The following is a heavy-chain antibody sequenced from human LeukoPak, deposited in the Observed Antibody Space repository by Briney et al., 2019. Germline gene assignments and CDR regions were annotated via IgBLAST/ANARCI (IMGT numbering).Heavy chain of an antibody. CDR2: IKSKTDGGTT. D-gene: IGHD5-18*01. CDR3: TTGTWIQLWLPDY. J-gene: IGHJ4*02. V-gene: IGHV3-15*01. CDR1: GFTFSNAW. Sequence: GGSLRLSCEASGFTFSNAWMSWVRQAPGKGLEWVGRIKSKTDGGTTDYAAPVKGRFTISRDDSKNTLFLQMNSLKTEDTAVYYCTTGTWIQLWLPDYWGQGTLVTVSS.